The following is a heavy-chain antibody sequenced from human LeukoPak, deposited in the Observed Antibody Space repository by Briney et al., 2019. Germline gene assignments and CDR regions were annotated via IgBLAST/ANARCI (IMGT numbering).Heavy chain of an antibody. D-gene: IGHD3-3*01. J-gene: IGHJ4*02. V-gene: IGHV3-23*01. CDR1: GFTFSSYA. CDR3: AKCRRITIFGVAFSLDY. CDR2: IRGSGGST. Sequence: PGGCLRLSCAASGFTFSSYAMSWVRQAPGKGLEWVSAIRGSGGSTYYADSVKGRFTISRDNSKNTLYLQMNSLRAEDTAVYYCAKCRRITIFGVAFSLDYWGQRTLVTVSS.